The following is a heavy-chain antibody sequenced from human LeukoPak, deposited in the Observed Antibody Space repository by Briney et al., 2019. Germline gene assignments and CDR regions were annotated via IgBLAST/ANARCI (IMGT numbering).Heavy chain of an antibody. V-gene: IGHV4-4*02. D-gene: IGHD2-15*01. Sequence: PSETLSLTCAVSGGSISSSNWWSWVRQPPGKGLEWIGEVYHSGSTNYNPSLKSRVTISVDKSKNQFSLKLSSVTAADTAVYYCARGRDIVVVVAATSWFDPWGQGTLVTVSS. CDR2: VYHSGST. CDR1: GGSISSSNW. CDR3: ARGRDIVVVVAATSWFDP. J-gene: IGHJ5*02.